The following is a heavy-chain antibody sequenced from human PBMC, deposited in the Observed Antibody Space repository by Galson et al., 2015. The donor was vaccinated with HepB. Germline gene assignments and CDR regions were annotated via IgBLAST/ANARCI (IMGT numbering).Heavy chain of an antibody. V-gene: IGHV1-69*13. CDR3: ARGVLVVPADKTYYYYYYMDV. Sequence: SVKVSCKASGGTFSSYAISWVRQAPGQGLEWMGGIIPIFGTANYAQKFQGRVTITADESTSTAYMELSSLRSEDTAVYYCARGVLVVPADKTYYYYYYMDVWGKGTTVTVSS. J-gene: IGHJ6*03. CDR2: IIPIFGTA. CDR1: GGTFSSYA. D-gene: IGHD2-2*01.